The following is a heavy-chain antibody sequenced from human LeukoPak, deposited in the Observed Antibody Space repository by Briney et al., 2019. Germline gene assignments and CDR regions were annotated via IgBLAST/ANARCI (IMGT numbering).Heavy chain of an antibody. V-gene: IGHV4-39*07. Sequence: SETLSLTCTVSGGSISSSSYYWGWIRQPPGKGLEWIGSIYYSGSTYYNPSLKSRVTISVDTSKNQFSLKLSSVTAADTAVYYCARHTVVKDHDAFDIWGQGTMVTVSS. CDR3: ARHTVVKDHDAFDI. CDR1: GGSISSSSYY. CDR2: IYYSGST. J-gene: IGHJ3*02. D-gene: IGHD4-23*01.